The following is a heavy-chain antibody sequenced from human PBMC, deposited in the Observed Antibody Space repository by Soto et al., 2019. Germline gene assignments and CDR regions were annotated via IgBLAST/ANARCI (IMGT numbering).Heavy chain of an antibody. J-gene: IGHJ3*02. D-gene: IGHD2-8*02. CDR3: ARDCRSRTGGACPGDEYDAFDI. CDR2: INSDGSSS. V-gene: IGHV3-74*01. CDR1: GFTFSNYW. Sequence: EVQLVESGGGLVQPGGSLRLSCAASGFTFSNYWMHWVLQAPGKGLVWVSRINSDGSSSTYADSVKGRFTISRDNAKNTLYLQMNRLRGEDSGVYYCARDCRSRTGGACPGDEYDAFDIWGPGTMVTVSS.